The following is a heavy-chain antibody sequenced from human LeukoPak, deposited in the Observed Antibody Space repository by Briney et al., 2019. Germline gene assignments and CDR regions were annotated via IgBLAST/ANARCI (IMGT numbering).Heavy chain of an antibody. CDR2: ISSSSSTI. CDR1: GFTFSSYS. CDR3: ARDRQAGIEGSYYNPNTNYYYYYGMDV. J-gene: IGHJ6*02. V-gene: IGHV3-48*04. D-gene: IGHD3-10*01. Sequence: GGSLRLSCAASGFTFSSYSMNWVRQAPGKGLEWVSYISSSSSTIYYADSVKGRFTISRDNAKNSLYLQMNSLRAEDTAVYYCARDRQAGIEGSYYNPNTNYYYYYGMDVWGQGTTVTVSS.